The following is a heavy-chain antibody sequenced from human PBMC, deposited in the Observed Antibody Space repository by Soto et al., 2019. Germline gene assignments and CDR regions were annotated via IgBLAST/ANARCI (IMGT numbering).Heavy chain of an antibody. J-gene: IGHJ6*02. CDR2: ISSNGGST. CDR3: VKDRGFRSSGDYYYGMDV. D-gene: IGHD3-10*01. Sequence: PGGCLALSCSASGFTFSSYAMHWVRQAPGKGLEYVSAISSNGGSTYYADSVKGRFTISRDNSKNTLYLQMSSLRAEDTAVYYCVKDRGFRSSGDYYYGMDVWGQGTTVTVSS. CDR1: GFTFSSYA. V-gene: IGHV3-64D*06.